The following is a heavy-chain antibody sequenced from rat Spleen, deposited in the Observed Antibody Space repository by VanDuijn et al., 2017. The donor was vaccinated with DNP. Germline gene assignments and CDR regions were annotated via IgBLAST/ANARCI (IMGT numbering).Heavy chain of an antibody. D-gene: IGHD1-11*01. CDR3: TRGPNYGGDSDYFDY. Sequence: EVQLQESGPGLVKPSQSLSLTCSVTGYSITSHYWGWIRKFPGNKMEWMGYINYSGTTNYNPSLKSRISITRDTSKNQFFLQLNSVTTEDTAIYFCTRGPNYGGDSDYFDYWGQGVMVTVSS. J-gene: IGHJ2*01. V-gene: IGHV3-1*01. CDR1: GYSITSHY. CDR2: INYSGTT.